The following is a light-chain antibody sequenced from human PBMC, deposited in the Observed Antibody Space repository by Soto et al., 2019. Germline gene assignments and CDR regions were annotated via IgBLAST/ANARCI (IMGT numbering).Light chain of an antibody. CDR2: DVS. V-gene: IGLV2-14*01. Sequence: QSVLTQPASVSGSPGQSITISCPGTSSDVGGYNYVSWYQQHPGKAPKLMIYDVSNRPSGVSNRFSGSKSGNTASLTISGLQAEDEADYYCSSYTSSSTYVFGTRTKLTVL. J-gene: IGLJ1*01. CDR1: SSDVGGYNY. CDR3: SSYTSSSTYV.